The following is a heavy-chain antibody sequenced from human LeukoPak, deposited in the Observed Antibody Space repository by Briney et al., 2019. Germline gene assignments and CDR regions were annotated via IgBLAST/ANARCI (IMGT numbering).Heavy chain of an antibody. CDR3: ARGEWLRSDDY. J-gene: IGHJ4*02. D-gene: IGHD5-12*01. V-gene: IGHV4-34*01. CDR1: GGSFSGNY. Sequence: SETLSLTCAVYGGSFSGNYWSWIRQPPGKGLEWIGEINHSGSTNYNPSLKSRVTISVDTSKNQFSLKLSSVTAADTAVYYCARGEWLRSDDYWGQGTLVTVSS. CDR2: INHSGST.